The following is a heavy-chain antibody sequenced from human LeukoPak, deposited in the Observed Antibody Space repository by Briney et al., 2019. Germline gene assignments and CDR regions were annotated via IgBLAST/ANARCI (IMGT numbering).Heavy chain of an antibody. CDR1: GGTFSSYA. Sequence: ASVKVSCKASGGTFSSYAISWVRQAPGQRLEWMGWINAGNGNTKYSQKFQGRVTITRDTSASTAYMELSSLRSEDTAVYYCARALYSNYDYWGQGTLVTVSS. V-gene: IGHV1-3*01. J-gene: IGHJ4*02. CDR3: ARALYSNYDY. CDR2: INAGNGNT. D-gene: IGHD4-11*01.